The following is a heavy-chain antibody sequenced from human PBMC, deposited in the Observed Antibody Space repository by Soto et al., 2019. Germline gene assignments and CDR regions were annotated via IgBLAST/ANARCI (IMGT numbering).Heavy chain of an antibody. J-gene: IGHJ6*02. Sequence: QVQLVQSGAEVKKPGSSVKVSCKASGDTFSSYAISWVRQAPGQGLEWVGGIIPVSGKINSAQKFQGRVTITADEFTSTVYMELSSLRSEDTAVYYCAGGRIVVVGSRAYYGMDVWGQGTTVTVSS. CDR2: IIPVSGKI. CDR3: AGGRIVVVGSRAYYGMDV. V-gene: IGHV1-69*01. D-gene: IGHD3-22*01. CDR1: GDTFSSYA.